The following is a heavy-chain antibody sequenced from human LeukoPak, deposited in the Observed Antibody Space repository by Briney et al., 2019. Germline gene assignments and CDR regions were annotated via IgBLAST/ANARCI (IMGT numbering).Heavy chain of an antibody. Sequence: GGSLRLSCAASGFTFSDYYMSWIRQAPGKGLEWVSYISSSGSTIYYADSVKGRFTISRDNAKNSLYLQMNSLRAEDTAVYYCAGGFVSNLCSSTSSPCYYYYMDVWGKGTTVTVSS. CDR1: GFTFSDYY. CDR2: ISSSGSTI. CDR3: AGGFVSNLCSSTSSPCYYYYMDV. D-gene: IGHD2-2*01. V-gene: IGHV3-11*04. J-gene: IGHJ6*03.